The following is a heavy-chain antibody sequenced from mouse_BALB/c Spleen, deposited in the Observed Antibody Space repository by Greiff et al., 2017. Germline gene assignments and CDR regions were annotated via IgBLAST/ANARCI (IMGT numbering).Heavy chain of an antibody. CDR2: IWAGGST. D-gene: IGHD2-4*01. Sequence: QVQLKESGPGLVAPSQSLSITCTVSGFSLTSYGVHWVRQPPGKGLEWLGVIWAGGSTNYNSALMSRLSISKDNSKSQVFLKMNSLQTDDTAMYYCARDRGAYDYDVFDYWGQGTTLTVSS. V-gene: IGHV2-9*02. J-gene: IGHJ2*01. CDR3: ARDRGAYDYDVFDY. CDR1: GFSLTSYG.